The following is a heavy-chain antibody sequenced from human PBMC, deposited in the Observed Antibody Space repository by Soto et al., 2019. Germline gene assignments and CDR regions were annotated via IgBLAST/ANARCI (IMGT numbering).Heavy chain of an antibody. CDR3: ARLSDSSGEDY. V-gene: IGHV5-10-1*01. Sequence: GESLKISCQGSGYSFTNYWISWVRQMPGKGLEWMGRIDPSSDSHTNYSPSFQGHVTISVDKSISTAYLQWSSLKASDTAMYYCARLSDSSGEDYWGQGTLVTVSS. CDR1: GYSFTNYW. J-gene: IGHJ4*02. CDR2: IDPSSDSHT. D-gene: IGHD3-22*01.